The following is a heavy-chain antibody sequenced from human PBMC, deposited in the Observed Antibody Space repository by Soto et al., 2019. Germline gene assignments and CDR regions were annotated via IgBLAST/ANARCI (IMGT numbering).Heavy chain of an antibody. Sequence: PGGSLRLSCVGSGFTFKKAWMTWVRQAPVKGLEWVGRIKSKLDGGTTDNAAPVKGRFTISRDDLKNTLYLHMNSLKVEDTAVYNCTTDLHRSRYDQICDYWGQGTLVTVSS. CDR2: IKSKLDGGTT. V-gene: IGHV3-15*01. J-gene: IGHJ4*02. CDR3: TTDLHRSRYDQICDY. CDR1: GFTFKKAW. D-gene: IGHD2-15*01.